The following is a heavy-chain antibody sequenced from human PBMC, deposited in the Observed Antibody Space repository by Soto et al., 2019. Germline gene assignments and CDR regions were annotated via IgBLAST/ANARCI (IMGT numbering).Heavy chain of an antibody. J-gene: IGHJ4*02. Sequence: ASVKVSCKASGYTFTGYYMHWVLQAPGQGLEWMGWINPNSGGTNYAQKFQGWVTMTRDTSISTAYMELSRLRSDDTAVYYCAREFGSITGEFDYWGQGTLVTVST. CDR3: AREFGSITGEFDY. CDR1: GYTFTGYY. CDR2: INPNSGGT. V-gene: IGHV1-2*04. D-gene: IGHD7-27*01.